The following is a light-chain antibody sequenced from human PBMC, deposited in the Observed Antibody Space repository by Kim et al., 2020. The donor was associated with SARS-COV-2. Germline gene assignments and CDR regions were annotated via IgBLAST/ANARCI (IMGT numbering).Light chain of an antibody. CDR3: QAWDSSTAV. V-gene: IGLV3-1*01. CDR1: KLGDKY. CDR2: QDS. J-gene: IGLJ2*01. Sequence: VAPGQTASITCSGEKLGDKYACWYQQKPGQSPVLGIYQDSKRPSGIPERFSGSNSGNTATLTISGTQAMDEADYYCQAWDSSTAVFGGGTQLTVL.